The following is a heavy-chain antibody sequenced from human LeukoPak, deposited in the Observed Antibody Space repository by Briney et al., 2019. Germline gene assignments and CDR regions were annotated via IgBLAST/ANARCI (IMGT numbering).Heavy chain of an antibody. D-gene: IGHD6-19*01. CDR1: GFTLSIYG. CDR3: AKAGFGWYQIDY. J-gene: IGHJ4*02. V-gene: IGHV3-30*02. CDR2: IRYDGTSQ. Sequence: GGSMRLSCAASGFTLSIYGMHWVRQAPGKGLEWVAFIRYDGTSQYYTDSVKGRFTISRDNSMNTMYLQMNSLRVEDTAVYYCAKAGFGWYQIDYWGQGTLVTVSS.